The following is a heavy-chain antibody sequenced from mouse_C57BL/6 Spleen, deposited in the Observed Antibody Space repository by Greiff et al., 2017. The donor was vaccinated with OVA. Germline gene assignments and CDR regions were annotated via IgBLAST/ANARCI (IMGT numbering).Heavy chain of an antibody. CDR3: ARSQSQGKWAD. CDR1: GFTFTSYW. CDR2: INPSSGST. J-gene: IGHJ3*01. V-gene: IGHV1-53*01. Sequence: VQLQQPGTGLVKPGASVKLSCTASGFTFTSYWMHWVRQTPGQGLEWIGNINPSSGSTYYAEKVKGQSTLTVDKSSSTVYMQISSLTSEDSAVYYCARSQSQGKWADWGKGTLVTVSA. D-gene: IGHD1-3*01.